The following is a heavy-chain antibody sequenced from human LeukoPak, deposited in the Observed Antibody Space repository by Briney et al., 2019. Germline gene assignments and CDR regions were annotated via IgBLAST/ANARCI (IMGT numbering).Heavy chain of an antibody. CDR2: IYSGGST. CDR1: GFTVSSNY. Sequence: GGSLRLSCAAYGFTVSSNYMSWVRQAPGKGLEWGSVIYSGGSTYYADSVKGRFTISRDNSKNTLYLQMNSLRAEDTAVYYCARGIAAAGMALDYWGQGTLVTVSS. D-gene: IGHD6-13*01. J-gene: IGHJ4*02. CDR3: ARGIAAAGMALDY. V-gene: IGHV3-66*01.